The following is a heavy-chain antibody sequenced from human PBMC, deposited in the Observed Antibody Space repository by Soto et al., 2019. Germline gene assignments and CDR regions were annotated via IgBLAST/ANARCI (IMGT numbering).Heavy chain of an antibody. Sequence: QGQLVQSGAEVKMPGASVKVSCKASGYPFTTYGISWVRQAPGQGLEWMGWISGYNGDANSAQRFQGRVSMTIDTSTTTAYMELRTLTPDDTAVYYCAKNGQPPYYYYGLDVWGQGTTVTVSS. D-gene: IGHD2-8*01. V-gene: IGHV1-18*01. CDR2: ISGYNGDA. J-gene: IGHJ6*02. CDR1: GYPFTTYG. CDR3: AKNGQPPYYYYGLDV.